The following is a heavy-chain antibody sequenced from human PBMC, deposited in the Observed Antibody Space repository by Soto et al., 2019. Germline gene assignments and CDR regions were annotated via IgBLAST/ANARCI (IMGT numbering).Heavy chain of an antibody. V-gene: IGHV3-30-3*01. Sequence: GGSLRLSCAACGFSFSSYAMHWVRQAPGKGLEWVAVISYDGSNKYYADSVKGRFTISRDNSKNTLYLQMNSLRAEDTAVYYCARAGFPYSRGASSYYYYYGMDVWGQGTTVTVSS. J-gene: IGHJ6*02. CDR2: ISYDGSNK. D-gene: IGHD2-21*01. CDR1: GFSFSSYA. CDR3: ARAGFPYSRGASSYYYYYGMDV.